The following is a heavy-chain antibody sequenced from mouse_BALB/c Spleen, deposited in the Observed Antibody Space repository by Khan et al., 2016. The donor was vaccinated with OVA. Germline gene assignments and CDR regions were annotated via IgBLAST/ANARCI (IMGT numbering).Heavy chain of an antibody. CDR2: IYPGDGST. J-gene: IGHJ4*01. Sequence: QVQLQQSGPELVKPGASVKISCKASGYTFTAYDINWVRQRPGQGLEWIGWIYPGDGSTEYTENFQGKATLTADASSHTASLHLGSLTSADSAVYCWAREGLRGVAVEYGGQGTSGSGAS. CDR1: GYTFTAYD. CDR3: AREGLRGVAVEY. D-gene: IGHD2-4*01. V-gene: IGHV1S56*01.